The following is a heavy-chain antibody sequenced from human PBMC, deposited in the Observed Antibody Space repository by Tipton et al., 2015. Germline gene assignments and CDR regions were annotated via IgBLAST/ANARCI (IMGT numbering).Heavy chain of an antibody. Sequence: TLSLTCTVSGGSIRSYYWSWIRQHPGKGLEWIGYIYYSGSTYYNPSLKSRVTISVDTSKNQFSLKLSSVTAADTAVYYCARDRAYYYGSGNYYGMDVWGQGTTVTVSS. D-gene: IGHD3-10*01. CDR1: GGSIRSYY. CDR3: ARDRAYYYGSGNYYGMDV. J-gene: IGHJ6*02. V-gene: IGHV4-31*03. CDR2: IYYSGST.